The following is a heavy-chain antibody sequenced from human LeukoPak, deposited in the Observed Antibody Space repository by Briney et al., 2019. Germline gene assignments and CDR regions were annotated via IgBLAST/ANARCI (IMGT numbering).Heavy chain of an antibody. J-gene: IGHJ4*02. CDR2: IYHSGSA. CDR3: ARTYGSGTYDY. Sequence: SETLSLTCTVSGDSISSYYWSWIRQPPGKGLEWIGYIYHSGSANYNPSLKSRVTISVDTSKNQFSLKLSSVTAADTAVYYCARTYGSGTYDYWGQGALVTVSS. D-gene: IGHD3-10*01. V-gene: IGHV4-59*08. CDR1: GDSISSYY.